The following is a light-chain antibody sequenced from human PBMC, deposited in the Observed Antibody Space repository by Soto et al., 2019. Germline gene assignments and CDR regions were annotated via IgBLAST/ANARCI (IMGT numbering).Light chain of an antibody. CDR1: QSVSSN. CDR2: GAS. V-gene: IGKV3-15*01. Sequence: EIVMTQSPATLSVSPGERATLSCRASQSVSSNLAWYQQKPGQAPRLLIYGASTRATGIPARFSGSGSGTEFTLTISSLKFEYFAVYYGEQYNNWPSLLPFGPGTKVDI. J-gene: IGKJ3*01. CDR3: EQYNNWPSLLP.